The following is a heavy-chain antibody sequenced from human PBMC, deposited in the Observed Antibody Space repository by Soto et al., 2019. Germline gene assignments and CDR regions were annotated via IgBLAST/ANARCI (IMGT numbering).Heavy chain of an antibody. Sequence: QVQLVQSGAEVKKPGASVKVSCKASGYTFTSSGISWVRQAPGQGLAWMGWISAYNGNTNYAQKLQGRVTMTTDTSTSTAYMELRSLRSDDTAVYYWARVPSALAVASRQLDYGGQGTLVTVSS. V-gene: IGHV1-18*04. CDR1: GYTFTSSG. CDR2: ISAYNGNT. D-gene: IGHD6-19*01. CDR3: ARVPSALAVASRQLDY. J-gene: IGHJ4*02.